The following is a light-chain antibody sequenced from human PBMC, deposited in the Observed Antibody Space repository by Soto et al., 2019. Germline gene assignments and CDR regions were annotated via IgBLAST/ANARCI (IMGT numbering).Light chain of an antibody. J-gene: IGLJ1*01. Sequence: QSALTQPASVSGSPGQWITISCTGTRSDVGGYNYVSWYQQHPGKAPKLMIYDVTNRPSGVSNRFSGSKSGNTASLTISGLQAEDEADYYCSSYTSSSTYVFGTGTKLTVL. V-gene: IGLV2-14*01. CDR2: DVT. CDR1: RSDVGGYNY. CDR3: SSYTSSSTYV.